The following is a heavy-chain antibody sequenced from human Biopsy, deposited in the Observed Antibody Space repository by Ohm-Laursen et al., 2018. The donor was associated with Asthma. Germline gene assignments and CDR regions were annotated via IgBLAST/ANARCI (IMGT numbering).Heavy chain of an antibody. D-gene: IGHD3-10*01. CDR2: ISVYNGNT. Sequence: DSVTVSCKASGYTFNSAGITWVRQAPGQGLKWMGGISVYNGNTKEAQKLQDRVTMITDTSTSTAYMELSILRSDDTAVYFCARAVNYSHYYGIDVWGQGTTVTVS. V-gene: IGHV1-18*01. CDR3: ARAVNYSHYYGIDV. J-gene: IGHJ6*02. CDR1: GYTFNSAG.